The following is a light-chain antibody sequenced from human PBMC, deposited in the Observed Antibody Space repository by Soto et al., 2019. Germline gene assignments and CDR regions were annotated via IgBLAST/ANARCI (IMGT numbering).Light chain of an antibody. Sequence: EIGLTQSPGTLSLSPGERATLACRTSQTINSNYLAWYQQKVGQAPRLLIHGASSRANGIPDRFSGSGSGTDFTLTISKLEPEDFAVYYGQHYGVSPRFTFGPGTKVDI. V-gene: IGKV3-20*01. CDR3: QHYGVSPRFT. CDR1: QTINSNY. CDR2: GAS. J-gene: IGKJ3*01.